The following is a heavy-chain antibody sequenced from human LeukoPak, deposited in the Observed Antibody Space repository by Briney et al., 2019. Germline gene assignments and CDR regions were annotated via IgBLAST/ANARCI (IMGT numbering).Heavy chain of an antibody. CDR2: ISGSGGST. D-gene: IGHD5-24*01. J-gene: IGHJ4*02. Sequence: TGGSLRLSCAASGFTFSSYGMSWVRQAPGKGLEWVSAISGSGGSTYYADSVKGRFTISRDNSKNTLYLQMNSLRAEDTAVYYCAKDTRDGYNSDYWGQGTLVTVSS. V-gene: IGHV3-23*01. CDR3: AKDTRDGYNSDY. CDR1: GFTFSSYG.